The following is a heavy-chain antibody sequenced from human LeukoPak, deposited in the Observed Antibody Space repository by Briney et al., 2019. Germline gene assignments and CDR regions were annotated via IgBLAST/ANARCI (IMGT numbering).Heavy chain of an antibody. CDR3: TREEGAWGYGSSGFDS. Sequence: SETLSLTCSVSGVSIRSYFWSWIRQTPGKGLEWNGFMSYSGISNYNLSLKSRVTISLDTSRNQFSLRLNSVTAADTAIYYCTREEGAWGYGSSGFDSWGQGILVTVSS. V-gene: IGHV4-59*13. CDR1: GVSIRSYF. D-gene: IGHD3-10*01. J-gene: IGHJ4*02. CDR2: MSYSGIS.